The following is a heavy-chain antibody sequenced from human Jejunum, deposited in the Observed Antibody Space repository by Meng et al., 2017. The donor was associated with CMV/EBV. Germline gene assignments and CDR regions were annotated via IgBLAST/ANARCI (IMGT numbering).Heavy chain of an antibody. D-gene: IGHD5-24*01. CDR2: ITSDGNTK. J-gene: IGHJ5*02. V-gene: IGHV3-48*03. CDR1: TIDIYE. Sequence: TIDIYEMNWVRQAPGRGLEWVSLITSDGNTKYYADSVEGRFTISRDNAKNSLLLQMSNLRAEDTAVYYCARAFRDDATRRTNWFDPWGQGTQVTVSS. CDR3: ARAFRDDATRRTNWFDP.